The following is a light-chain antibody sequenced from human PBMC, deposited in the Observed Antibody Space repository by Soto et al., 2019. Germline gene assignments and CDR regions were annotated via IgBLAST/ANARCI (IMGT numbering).Light chain of an antibody. CDR2: EVS. V-gene: IGLV2-14*01. CDR3: SSYTPSSTGV. CDR1: SSDVGGYNY. J-gene: IGLJ3*02. Sequence: QSALTQPASVSGSPGQSITISCTGTSSDVGGYNYVSWYQQHPGKAPELMIFEVSHRPSGVSNRFSGSKSGNTASLTISGLQAEDEADYYCSSYTPSSTGVLGGGTKLTVL.